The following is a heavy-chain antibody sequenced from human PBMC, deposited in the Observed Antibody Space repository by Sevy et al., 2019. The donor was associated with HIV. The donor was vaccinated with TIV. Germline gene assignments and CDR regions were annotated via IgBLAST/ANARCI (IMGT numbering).Heavy chain of an antibody. D-gene: IGHD3-10*01. Sequence: GGSLRLSCAASGFTFDDYTMHWVRQAPGKGLEWVSLISWDGGSTYYADSVKGRFTISRDNSKNSLYLQMNSLRTEDTDLYYCAKDSYGSGSYFHFDYWGQGTLVTVSS. V-gene: IGHV3-43*01. CDR1: GFTFDDYT. CDR3: AKDSYGSGSYFHFDY. J-gene: IGHJ4*02. CDR2: ISWDGGST.